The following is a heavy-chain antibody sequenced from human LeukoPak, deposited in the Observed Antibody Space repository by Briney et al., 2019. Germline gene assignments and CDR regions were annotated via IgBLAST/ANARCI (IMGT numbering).Heavy chain of an antibody. CDR3: ARAFRYYDFWSGPRMTSDTQYNAFDI. CDR1: GFTFSSYS. V-gene: IGHV3-21*01. Sequence: GGSLRLSCAASGFTFSSYSMNWVRQAPGKGLEWVTSISSSSSYIYYADSVKGRFTISRDNAKNSLYLQMNSLRAEDTAVYYCARAFRYYDFWSGPRMTSDTQYNAFDIWGQGTMVTVSS. J-gene: IGHJ3*02. D-gene: IGHD3-3*01. CDR2: ISSSSSYI.